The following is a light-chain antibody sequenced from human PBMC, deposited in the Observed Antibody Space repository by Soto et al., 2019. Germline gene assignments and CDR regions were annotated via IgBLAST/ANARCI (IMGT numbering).Light chain of an antibody. CDR1: QSVLYSSNNKNY. J-gene: IGKJ4*01. Sequence: DILLIQSPYSLSVSLGERATINCKSSQSVLYSSNNKNYLAWYQQKPGQPPKLLIYWASTREFGVPDRFSASGSGTDFTLTISRLEPEDFAVYYCQQYGQTFGGGTKVDIK. CDR2: WAS. V-gene: IGKV4-1*01. CDR3: QQYGQT.